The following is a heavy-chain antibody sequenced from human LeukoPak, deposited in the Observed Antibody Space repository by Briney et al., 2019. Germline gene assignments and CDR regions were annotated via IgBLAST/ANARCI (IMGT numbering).Heavy chain of an antibody. J-gene: IGHJ4*02. CDR3: AREGSGFNDY. CDR1: GGSISSSSYY. D-gene: IGHD3-22*01. CDR2: IYYSGST. V-gene: IGHV4-39*07. Sequence: SETLSLTCTVSGGSISSSSYYWGWIRQPPGKGLEWIGSIYYSGSTYYNPSLKSRVTISVDTSKNQFSLKLSSVTAADTAVYYCAREGSGFNDYWGQGTLVTVSS.